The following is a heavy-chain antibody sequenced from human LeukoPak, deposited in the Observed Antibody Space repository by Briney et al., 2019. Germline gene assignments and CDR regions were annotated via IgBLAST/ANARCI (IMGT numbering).Heavy chain of an antibody. Sequence: PGGSLRLSCAASGFTVSSNYMSWVRQAPGEGLEWVSVIYSGGSTYYADSVKGRFTISRDNSKNTLYLQMNSLRAGDTAVYYCARPGGFYYYDSSGPLDVWGQGTTVTVSS. CDR3: ARPGGFYYYDSSGPLDV. J-gene: IGHJ6*02. D-gene: IGHD3-22*01. V-gene: IGHV3-66*04. CDR1: GFTVSSNY. CDR2: IYSGGST.